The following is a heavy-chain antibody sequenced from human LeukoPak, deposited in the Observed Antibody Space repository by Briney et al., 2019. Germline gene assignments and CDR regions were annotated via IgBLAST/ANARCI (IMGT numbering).Heavy chain of an antibody. Sequence: ASVNVSSKASGYTFTSYGISWVRQAPGQGLEWMGWISAYNGKTNYAQKLQGRVTMTTDTSTSTAYMELRSLRSDDTAVYYCARVSNGPVGLWFGELRYYYYGMDVWGQGTTVTVSS. V-gene: IGHV1-18*01. CDR3: ARVSNGPVGLWFGELRYYYYGMDV. CDR2: ISAYNGKT. J-gene: IGHJ6*02. D-gene: IGHD3-10*01. CDR1: GYTFTSYG.